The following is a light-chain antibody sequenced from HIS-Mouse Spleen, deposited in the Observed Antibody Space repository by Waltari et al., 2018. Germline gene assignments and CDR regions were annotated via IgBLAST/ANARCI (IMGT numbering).Light chain of an antibody. CDR3: CSYAGSSTWV. V-gene: IGLV2-23*01. J-gene: IGLJ3*02. CDR2: EGS. CDR1: SSDCGSYNL. Sequence: QSALTQPASVSGSPGQSITIPCTGTSSDCGSYNLVSWYQQHPGKAPKLMIYEGSKRPSGVSNRFSGSKSGNTASLTISGLQAEDEADYYCCSYAGSSTWVFGGGTKLTVL.